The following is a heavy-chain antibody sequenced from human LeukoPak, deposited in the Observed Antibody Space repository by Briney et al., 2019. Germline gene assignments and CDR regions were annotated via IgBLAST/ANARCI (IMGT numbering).Heavy chain of an antibody. CDR3: ARVYSSSWYEDAFDI. D-gene: IGHD6-13*01. J-gene: IGHJ3*02. Sequence: GGSLRLSCAASGFTFSSYSMNWVRQAPGKALECLSYISSSSSYIYYVDSVKGRFTISRDNANNSLALQMNSLRAEDTAVYYCARVYSSSWYEDAFDIWGQGTMVTVSS. CDR1: GFTFSSYS. CDR2: ISSSSSYI. V-gene: IGHV3-21*01.